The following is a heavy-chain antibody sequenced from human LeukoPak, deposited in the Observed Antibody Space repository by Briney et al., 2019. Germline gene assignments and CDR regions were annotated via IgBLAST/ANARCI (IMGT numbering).Heavy chain of an antibody. CDR2: IVVGSGNT. CDR1: GFTFTSSA. Sequence: TSVKVSCKASGFTFTSSAMQWVRQARGQRLEWIGWIVVGSGNTNYAQKFQERVTITRDMSTSTAYMELSSLRSEDTAVYYCAAGEFGFSEWGGYYYGMDVWGQGTTVTVSS. CDR3: AAGEFGFSEWGGYYYGMDV. D-gene: IGHD3-3*01. V-gene: IGHV1-58*02. J-gene: IGHJ6*02.